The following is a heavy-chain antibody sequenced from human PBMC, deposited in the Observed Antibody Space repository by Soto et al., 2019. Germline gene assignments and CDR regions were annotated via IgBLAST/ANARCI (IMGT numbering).Heavy chain of an antibody. CDR2: ISGSGGST. V-gene: IGHV3-23*01. J-gene: IGHJ3*02. CDR1: GFTFSSYA. CDR3: ARDIVVVPAASGRGAFDI. D-gene: IGHD2-2*01. Sequence: EVQLLESGGGLVQPGGSLRLSCAASGFTFSSYAMSWVRQAPGKGLEWVSAISGSGGSTYYADSVKGRFTISRDNSKNTLYLQMNSLRAEDTAVYYCARDIVVVPAASGRGAFDIWGQGTMVTVSS.